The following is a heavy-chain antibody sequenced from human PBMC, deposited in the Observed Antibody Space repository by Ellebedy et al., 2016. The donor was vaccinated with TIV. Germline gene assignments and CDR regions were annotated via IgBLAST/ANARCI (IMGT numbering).Heavy chain of an antibody. Sequence: PGGSQRLSCAASGFTFSSFDMHWVRQATGKGLEWVSGIAAAGDSHYPDFVRGRFTISRENARNSLYLQMNSLRAGDTAMYYCARVWRDTDGWYHFDHWGQGTLVTVAS. V-gene: IGHV3-13*01. D-gene: IGHD6-19*01. CDR3: ARVWRDTDGWYHFDH. J-gene: IGHJ4*02. CDR2: IAAAGDS. CDR1: GFTFSSFD.